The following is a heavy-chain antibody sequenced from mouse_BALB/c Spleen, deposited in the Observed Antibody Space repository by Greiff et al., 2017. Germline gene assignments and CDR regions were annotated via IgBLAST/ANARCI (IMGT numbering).Heavy chain of an antibody. V-gene: IGHV5-9-4*01. Sequence: EVKLVESGGGLVKPGGSLKLSCAASGFTFSSYAMSWVRQSPEKRLEWVAEISSGGSYTYYPDNGTGRFTISRDNAKNTLYLEMSSLRSEDTAMYYCASEHYYGLHYYALDYWGQGTSVTVSA. J-gene: IGHJ4*01. CDR2: ISSGGSYT. CDR3: ASEHYYGLHYYALDY. CDR1: GFTFSSYA. D-gene: IGHD1-2*01.